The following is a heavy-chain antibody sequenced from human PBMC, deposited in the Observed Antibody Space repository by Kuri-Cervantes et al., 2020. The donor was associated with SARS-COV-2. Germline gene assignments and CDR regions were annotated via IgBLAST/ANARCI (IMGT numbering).Heavy chain of an antibody. CDR3: AKMGDNHSKGDYGNEV. V-gene: IGHV3-30*18. Sequence: GGSLRLSCKASGFSFSSFPMHWVRHAPGKGLEWVALISTDGNNRYYVDFLKGRFTISRDNSKNTLHLDMNSLRPEDTGVYYCAKMGDNHSKGDYGNEVWGQGITVTVSS. CDR2: ISTDGNNR. D-gene: IGHD3-16*01. J-gene: IGHJ6*02. CDR1: GFSFSSFP.